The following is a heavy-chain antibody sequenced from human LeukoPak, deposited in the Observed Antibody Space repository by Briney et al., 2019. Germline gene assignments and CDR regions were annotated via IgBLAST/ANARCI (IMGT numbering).Heavy chain of an antibody. J-gene: IGHJ1*01. V-gene: IGHV3-7*01. CDR1: GFTFSSYW. D-gene: IGHD3-16*01. Sequence: PGGSLRLSCAASGFTFSSYWMSWVRQAPGKGLEWVANIKQDESEKYYGDSVKGRFTISRDNAKNSLYLKMNSLRAEDTAVYYCARGTYDYAEYFQHWGQGTLVTVSS. CDR2: IKQDESEK. CDR3: ARGTYDYAEYFQH.